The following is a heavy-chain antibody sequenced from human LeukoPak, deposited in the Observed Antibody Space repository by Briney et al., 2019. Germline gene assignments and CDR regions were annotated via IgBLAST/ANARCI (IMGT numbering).Heavy chain of an antibody. CDR1: GGSFSGYY. D-gene: IGHD3-10*01. Sequence: SETLSLTCAVYGGSFSGYYWSWIRQPPGKGLEWIGEINHSGSTNYNPSLKSQVTISVDTSKNQFSLKLSSVTAADTAVYYCATRAHYYGSGSSPFDYWGQGTLVTVSS. J-gene: IGHJ4*02. CDR2: INHSGST. V-gene: IGHV4-34*01. CDR3: ATRAHYYGSGSSPFDY.